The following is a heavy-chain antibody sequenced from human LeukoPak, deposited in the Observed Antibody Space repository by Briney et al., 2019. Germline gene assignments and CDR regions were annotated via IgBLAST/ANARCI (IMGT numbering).Heavy chain of an antibody. Sequence: SETLSLTCAVSGGSISSGGSSWSWIRQPPGKGLEWIGYIYHSGSTYYNPSLKSRVTISVDRSKNQFSLKLSSVTAADTAVYYCARGRKRYCSSTSCRLPDAFDIWGQGTMVTVSS. J-gene: IGHJ3*02. CDR2: IYHSGST. CDR1: GGSISSGGSS. V-gene: IGHV4-30-2*01. CDR3: ARGRKRYCSSTSCRLPDAFDI. D-gene: IGHD2-2*01.